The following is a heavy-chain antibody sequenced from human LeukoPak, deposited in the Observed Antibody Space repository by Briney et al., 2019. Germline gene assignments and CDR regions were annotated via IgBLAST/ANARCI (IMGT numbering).Heavy chain of an antibody. D-gene: IGHD5-18*01. J-gene: IGHJ3*02. CDR1: GYTFIGQY. CDR3: ARGRIHSWSDAFDI. V-gene: IGHV1-2*02. Sequence: ASVKVSCKASGYTFIGQYMHWVRQAPGQGLEWMGWINSNSGGTKYAQKFQGSVIMNRDTSISTAYMELSRLKSDDTAVYYCARGRIHSWSDAFDIWGQGTTVTVSS. CDR2: INSNSGGT.